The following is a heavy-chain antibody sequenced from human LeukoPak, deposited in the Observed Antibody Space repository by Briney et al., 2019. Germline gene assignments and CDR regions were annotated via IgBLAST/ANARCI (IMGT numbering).Heavy chain of an antibody. D-gene: IGHD6-13*01. J-gene: IGHJ4*02. CDR3: TTDLGTAGDFDY. V-gene: IGHV3-15*01. CDR1: GFTFSNAW. Sequence: PGGSLRLSCAASGFTFSNAWMSWVRQAPGKGLEWVGRIKSKTDGGTTDYAAPVKGRFTNSRDDSKNTLYLQMNSLKTEDTAVYYCTTDLGTAGDFDYWGQGTLVTVSS. CDR2: IKSKTDGGTT.